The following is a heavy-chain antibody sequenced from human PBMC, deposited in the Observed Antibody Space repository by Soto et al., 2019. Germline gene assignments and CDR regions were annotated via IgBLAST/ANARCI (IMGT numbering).Heavy chain of an antibody. V-gene: IGHV3-30*18. D-gene: IGHD1-20*01. CDR2: ISYDGGDK. CDR3: AKSHPITVISLEY. Sequence: QVQLVESGGGVVQPGRSLRLSCTASGFTFSSYGMHWVRLAPGKGLERVAVISYDGGDKYYTDSVKGRFTISRDNSKSTLYLQMNSLRTDVTAVYYCAKSHPITVISLEYWGQGTLVTVSS. J-gene: IGHJ4*02. CDR1: GFTFSSYG.